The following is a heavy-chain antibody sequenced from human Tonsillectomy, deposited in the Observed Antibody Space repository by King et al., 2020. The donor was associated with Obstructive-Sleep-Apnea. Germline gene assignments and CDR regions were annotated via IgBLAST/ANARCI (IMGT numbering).Heavy chain of an antibody. CDR2: MDQDGRDI. Sequence: EVQLVESGGGLVQPGGSLRLSCTVSGFTFSQFWMSWVRQAPGKGLEWVADMDQDGRDIYYANSVKGRFTISRDNAKNSLYLQMNSLRVDDTAIYFCAREGKDCSSTSCLGDHWGPGTQVTVSS. J-gene: IGHJ4*02. D-gene: IGHD2-2*01. CDR3: AREGKDCSSTSCLGDH. V-gene: IGHV3-7*03. CDR1: GFTFSQFW.